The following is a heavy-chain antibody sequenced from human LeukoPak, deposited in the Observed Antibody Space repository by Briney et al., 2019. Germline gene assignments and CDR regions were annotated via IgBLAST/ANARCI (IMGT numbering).Heavy chain of an antibody. CDR3: TRSLRATSGWYSNYYYYYGMDV. D-gene: IGHD6-19*01. CDR2: INHSGST. V-gene: IGHV4-34*01. J-gene: IGHJ6*02. Sequence: PSETLSLTCAVYGGSFSGYYWSWIRQPPGKGLEWIGEINHSGSTNYNPSLKSRVTISVDTSKNQFSLRLSSVTAADTAVYYCTRSLRATSGWYSNYYYYYGMDVWGQGTTVTVSS. CDR1: GGSFSGYY.